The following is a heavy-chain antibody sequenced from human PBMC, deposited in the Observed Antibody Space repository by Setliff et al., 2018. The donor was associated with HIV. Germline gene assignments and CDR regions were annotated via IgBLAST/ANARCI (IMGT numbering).Heavy chain of an antibody. D-gene: IGHD3-10*01. J-gene: IGHJ4*02. CDR2: IWYDGSNK. CDR3: ARDGERWPDYFDY. CDR1: GFTFSSYG. V-gene: IGHV3-33*08. Sequence: GGSLRLSCAASGFTFSSYGMHWVRQAPGKGLEWVAVIWYDGSNKYYADSVKGRFTISRDNAKNTLYLQMNSLRAEDTAVYYCARDGERWPDYFDYWGQGTLVTVSS.